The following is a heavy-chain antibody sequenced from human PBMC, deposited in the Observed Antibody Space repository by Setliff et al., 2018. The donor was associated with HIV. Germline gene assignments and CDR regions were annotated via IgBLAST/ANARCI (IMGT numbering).Heavy chain of an antibody. CDR3: VKDHVSFNGVFDPFDS. CDR2: IGPVGTST. D-gene: IGHD2-8*01. J-gene: IGHJ4*02. Sequence: GGSLRLSCAASGFTFSSYWMSWVRQAPGKGLEWVSAIGPVGTSTYYADSVKGRFTISRDNSKNTLFLQMNSLRAEDTAIYYCVKDHVSFNGVFDPFDSWGQGTLVTVSS. CDR1: GFTFSSYW. V-gene: IGHV3-23*01.